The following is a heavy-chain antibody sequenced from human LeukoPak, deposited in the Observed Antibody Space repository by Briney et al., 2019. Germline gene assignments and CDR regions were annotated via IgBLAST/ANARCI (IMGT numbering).Heavy chain of an antibody. Sequence: SETLSLTCTVSGGSISSYYWSWIRQPPGKGLEWIGEINHSGSTNYNPSLKSRVTISVDTSKNQFSLKLSSVTAADTAVYYCARGVGAFDYWGQGTLVTVSS. CDR3: ARGVGAFDY. V-gene: IGHV4-34*01. CDR2: INHSGST. J-gene: IGHJ4*02. D-gene: IGHD1-26*01. CDR1: GGSISSYY.